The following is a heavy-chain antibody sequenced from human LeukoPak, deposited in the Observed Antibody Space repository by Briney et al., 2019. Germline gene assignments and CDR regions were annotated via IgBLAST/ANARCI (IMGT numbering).Heavy chain of an antibody. J-gene: IGHJ4*02. Sequence: SETLSLTCAVYGGSFSGYYWSWIRQPPGQGLEWIGEINHSGSTNYNPSLKSRVTISVDTSKNQFSLKLSSVTAADTAVYYCARGEMATVPFDYWGQGTLVTVSS. V-gene: IGHV4-34*01. D-gene: IGHD5-24*01. CDR2: INHSGST. CDR1: GGSFSGYY. CDR3: ARGEMATVPFDY.